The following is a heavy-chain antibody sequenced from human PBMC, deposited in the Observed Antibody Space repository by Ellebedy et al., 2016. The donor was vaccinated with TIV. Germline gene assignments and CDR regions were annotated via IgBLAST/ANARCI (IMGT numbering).Heavy chain of an antibody. D-gene: IGHD1-14*01. CDR1: GFTFSSYD. CDR2: IGTAGDT. Sequence: GESLKISCAASGFTFSSYDMHWVRQVTGKGLEWVSAIGTAGDTYYPGSVKGRFTISRENAKNSLYLQMNSLRAGDTAVYYCARATEGLDYWGQGTLGTVSS. CDR3: ARATEGLDY. V-gene: IGHV3-13*01. J-gene: IGHJ4*02.